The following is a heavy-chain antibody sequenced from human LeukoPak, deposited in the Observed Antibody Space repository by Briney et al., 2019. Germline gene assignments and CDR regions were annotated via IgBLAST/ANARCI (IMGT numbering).Heavy chain of an antibody. CDR2: ISSSSSTI. CDR3: ARAVVPSDKNYFDP. J-gene: IGHJ5*02. V-gene: IGHV3-48*04. D-gene: IGHD2-2*01. CDR1: GFTFSSYS. Sequence: PGGSLRLSCAASGFTFSSYSMNWVRQAPGKGLEWVSYISSSSSTIYYADSMKGRFTISRDNAKNSLYLQMDSLRAEDTALYFCARAVVPSDKNYFDPWGQGTLVTVSS.